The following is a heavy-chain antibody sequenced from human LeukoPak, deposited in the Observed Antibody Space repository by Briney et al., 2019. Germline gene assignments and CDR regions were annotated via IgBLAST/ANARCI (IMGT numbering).Heavy chain of an antibody. CDR3: TTDQPIVVVIAVSREDYYYMDV. D-gene: IGHD2-21*01. CDR2: IKSKTDGGTT. V-gene: IGHV3-15*01. CDR1: GFTFSNAW. Sequence: GGSLRLSCAASGFTFSNAWMSWVRQAPGKGLEWVGRIKSKTDGGTTNYAAPVKGRFTISRDDSKKTLYLQMNSLKTEDTAVYYCTTDQPIVVVIAVSREDYYYMDVWGKGTTVTVSS. J-gene: IGHJ6*03.